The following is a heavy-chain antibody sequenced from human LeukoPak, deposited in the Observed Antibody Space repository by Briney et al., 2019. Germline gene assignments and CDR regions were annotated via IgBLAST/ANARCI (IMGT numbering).Heavy chain of an antibody. CDR3: ARDSRGGGPDFDY. J-gene: IGHJ4*02. CDR1: GDSISSSW. Sequence: SETLSLTCTVSGDSISSSWWAWIRQPPGKGLEWIGYVYYTGTPTSYNPSLRSRVTISIDTSRNQFSLKLSSVTAADTAVYYCARDSRGGGPDFDYWGPGTLITVS. CDR2: VYYTGTPT. D-gene: IGHD3-16*01. V-gene: IGHV4-59*01.